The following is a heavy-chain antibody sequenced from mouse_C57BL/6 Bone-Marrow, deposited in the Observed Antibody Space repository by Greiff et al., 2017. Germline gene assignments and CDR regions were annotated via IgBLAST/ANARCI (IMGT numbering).Heavy chain of an antibody. D-gene: IGHD2-4*01. CDR3: ARHGYDYGGGAMDY. V-gene: IGHV2-6-1*01. CDR1: GFSLTNYG. J-gene: IGHJ4*01. CDR2: IWSDGST. Sequence: VKLEESGPGLVAPSQSLSITCTVSGFSLTNYGVHWVRQPPGKGLEWLVVIWSDGSTTYNSALKSRLSISKDNSKSQVFLKMNSLQTDDTAMYYCARHGYDYGGGAMDYWGQGTSVTVSS.